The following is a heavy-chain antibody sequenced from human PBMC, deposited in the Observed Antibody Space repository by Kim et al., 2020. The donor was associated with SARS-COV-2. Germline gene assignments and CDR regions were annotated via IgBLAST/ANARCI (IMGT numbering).Heavy chain of an antibody. D-gene: IGHD6-13*01. Sequence: DKYYVDSVKGRLTISRDNAKNALFLEMNRLRAEDTAVYDCARVAAAGFDYWGQETLVTVSS. CDR2: DK. V-gene: IGHV3-7*01. CDR3: ARVAAAGFDY. J-gene: IGHJ4*02.